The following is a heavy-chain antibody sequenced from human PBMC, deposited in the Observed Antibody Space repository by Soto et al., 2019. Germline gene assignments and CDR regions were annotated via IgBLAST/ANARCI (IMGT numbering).Heavy chain of an antibody. D-gene: IGHD2-15*01. CDR2: ISYDGSNK. CDR3: ARDNALARDLGYCSGGSCYPGPMDV. Sequence: PGGSLRLSCAASGFTFSSYAMHWVRQAPGKGLEWVAVISYDGSNKYYADSVKGRFTISRDNSKNTLYLQMNSLRAEDTAVYYCARDNALARDLGYCSGGSCYPGPMDVWGQGTTVTVSS. CDR1: GFTFSSYA. V-gene: IGHV3-30-3*01. J-gene: IGHJ6*02.